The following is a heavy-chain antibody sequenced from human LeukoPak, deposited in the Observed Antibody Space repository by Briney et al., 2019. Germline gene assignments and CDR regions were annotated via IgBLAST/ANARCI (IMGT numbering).Heavy chain of an antibody. CDR2: ISSNGGST. J-gene: IGHJ4*02. Sequence: RPGGSLRLSCSASGFIFSSYAMHWVRRAPGKGLEFVSGISSNGGSTYYADSVKARFTMSRDNSKNTLYLQMSSLRAEDTAVYYCVKRLNNYFDYWGQGTLVTVSS. D-gene: IGHD4/OR15-4a*01. CDR1: GFIFSSYA. V-gene: IGHV3-64D*06. CDR3: VKRLNNYFDY.